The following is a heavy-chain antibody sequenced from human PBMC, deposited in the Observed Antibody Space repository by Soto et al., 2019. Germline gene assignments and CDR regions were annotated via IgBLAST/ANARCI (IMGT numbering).Heavy chain of an antibody. CDR1: GYTLTELS. V-gene: IGHV1-24*01. D-gene: IGHD3-9*01. Sequence: ASVKVSCKVSGYTLTELSMHWVRQAPGKGLEWMGGFDPEDGETIYAQKFQGRVTMTEDTSTDTAYMELSSLRSEDTAVYYCATEVLRYFDWLWNLDYWGQGTLVTVSS. J-gene: IGHJ4*02. CDR2: FDPEDGET. CDR3: ATEVLRYFDWLWNLDY.